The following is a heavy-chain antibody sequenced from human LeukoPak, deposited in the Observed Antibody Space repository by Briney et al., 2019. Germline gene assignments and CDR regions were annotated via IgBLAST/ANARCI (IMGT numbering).Heavy chain of an antibody. V-gene: IGHV3-48*04. CDR2: ISSSSSTI. CDR1: GFTFSTYA. CDR3: ARVHYDFWSGYYQGAFDI. D-gene: IGHD3-3*01. J-gene: IGHJ3*02. Sequence: GGSLRLSCAASGFTFSTYAMQWVRQAPGKGLEWVSYISSSSSTIYYADSVKGRFTISRDNAKNSLYLQMNSLRAEDTAVYYCARVHYDFWSGYYQGAFDIWGQGTMVTVSS.